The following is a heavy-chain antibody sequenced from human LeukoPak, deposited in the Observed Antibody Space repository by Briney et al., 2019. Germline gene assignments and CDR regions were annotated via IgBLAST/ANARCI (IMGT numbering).Heavy chain of an antibody. CDR2: INPSGGST. CDR3: AREVVDTASGHSPIQDY. D-gene: IGHD5-18*01. Sequence: ASVKVSCKASGYSFTSYYIHWVRQAPGQGLEWMGLINPSGGSTHYEQKFQGRGTMTGDMSASTVYTELSSLRSEDTAVYYCAREVVDTASGHSPIQDYWGQGALVTVSS. CDR1: GYSFTSYY. V-gene: IGHV1-46*01. J-gene: IGHJ4*02.